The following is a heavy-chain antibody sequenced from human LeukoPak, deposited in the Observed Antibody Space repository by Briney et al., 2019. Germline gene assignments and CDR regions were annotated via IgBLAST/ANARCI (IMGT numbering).Heavy chain of an antibody. CDR1: GFTFNNYA. CDR2: ISGSGGNT. D-gene: IGHD3-10*02. Sequence: GGSLRLSCAASGFTFNNYAMSWVRQAPGKGLEWVSVISGSGGNTYYADSVKGRFTISRDYSKNTLYLQLNSLRAEDTAVYYCAELGITMIGGVWGKGTTVTISS. V-gene: IGHV3-23*01. CDR3: AELGITMIGGV. J-gene: IGHJ6*04.